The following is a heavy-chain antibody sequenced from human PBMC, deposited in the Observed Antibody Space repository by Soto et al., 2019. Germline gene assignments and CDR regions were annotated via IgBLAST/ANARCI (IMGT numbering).Heavy chain of an antibody. J-gene: IGHJ4*02. CDR2: IDYTGST. D-gene: IGHD3-3*01. V-gene: IGHV4-59*01. CDR3: RVRHCLDY. CDR1: VGCISNYY. Sequence: QVQLQESGPGLVKPSETLSLTCTVSVGCISNYYWSWFRQRPGKGLEWIGYIDYTGSTNYNPSIKSRVTISVDTSENQSSLTLSSLTSAYTAIYCPRVRHCLDYWGQGTPVNVSS.